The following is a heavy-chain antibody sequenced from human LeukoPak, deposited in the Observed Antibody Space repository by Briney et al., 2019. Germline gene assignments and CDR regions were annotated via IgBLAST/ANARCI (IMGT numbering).Heavy chain of an antibody. D-gene: IGHD5-18*01. CDR2: IECEGDN. V-gene: IGHV2-70D*14. CDR1: GFSLSTSGMR. J-gene: IGHJ6*03. CDR3: ARTTGYGYGPVQTDYYYMDV. Sequence: SGPALVNPTSTLTLTCYFSGFSLSTSGMRVSWIRKPPGKPMKGLAPIECEGDNFYTTSLKTRLNISKETSKNQEVLTMTNMDPVDTATYYCARTTGYGYGPVQTDYYYMDVWGKGTTVTVSS.